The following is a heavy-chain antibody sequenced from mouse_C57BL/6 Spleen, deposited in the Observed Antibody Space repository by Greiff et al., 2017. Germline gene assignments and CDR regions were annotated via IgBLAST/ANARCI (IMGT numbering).Heavy chain of an antibody. V-gene: IGHV1-18*01. D-gene: IGHD1-1*01. Sequence: EVHLVESGPELVKPGASVKIPCKASGYTFTDYNMDWVKQSHGKSLEWIGDINPNNGGTIYNQKFKGKATLTVDKSSSTAYMELRSLTSEDTAVYYCARGGSTVVGPYWYFDVWGTGTTVTVSS. CDR1: GYTFTDYN. CDR2: INPNNGGT. CDR3: ARGGSTVVGPYWYFDV. J-gene: IGHJ1*03.